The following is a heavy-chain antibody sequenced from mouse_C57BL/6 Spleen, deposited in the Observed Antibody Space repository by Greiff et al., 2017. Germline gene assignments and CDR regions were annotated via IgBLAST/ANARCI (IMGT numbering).Heavy chain of an antibody. CDR2: INPSTGGT. D-gene: IGHD1-1*01. Sequence: VQLQQSGPELVKPGASVKISCKASGYSFTGYYMNWVKQSPEKSLEWIGEINPSTGGTTSNQKFKAKATLTVDKSSSPSYMQIKSLTSEDSAVYYCARRYYGSSRYWYFDVWGTGTTVTVSA. J-gene: IGHJ1*03. CDR3: ARRYYGSSRYWYFDV. V-gene: IGHV1-42*01. CDR1: GYSFTGYY.